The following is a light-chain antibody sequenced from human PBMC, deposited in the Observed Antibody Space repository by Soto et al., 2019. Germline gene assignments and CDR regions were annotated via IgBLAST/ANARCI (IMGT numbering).Light chain of an antibody. CDR3: CSYAGSYTHV. J-gene: IGLJ1*01. Sequence: QSVLTQPRSVSGSPGQSVTISCTGTSSDDGTYTYVSWYQQHPGKAPKLIIYDVIKRPSGVPDRFSGSKSGNTASLTISGLQDEDEADYYCCSYAGSYTHVFGTGTKLTVL. CDR2: DVI. V-gene: IGLV2-11*01. CDR1: SSDDGTYTY.